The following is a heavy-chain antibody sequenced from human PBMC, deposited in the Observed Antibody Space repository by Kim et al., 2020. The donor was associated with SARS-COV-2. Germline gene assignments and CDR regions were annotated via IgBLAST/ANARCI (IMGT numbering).Heavy chain of an antibody. J-gene: IGHJ4*02. V-gene: IGHV1-8*01. CDR2: MNPNSGNT. CDR1: GYTFTSYD. CDR3: ASGGFPRHGDPFDY. D-gene: IGHD4-17*01. Sequence: ASVKVSCKASGYTFTSYDINWVRQATGQGLEWMGWMNPNSGNTGYAQKFQGRVTMTRNTSISTAYMELSSLRSEDTAVYYCASGGFPRHGDPFDYWGQGTLVTVSS.